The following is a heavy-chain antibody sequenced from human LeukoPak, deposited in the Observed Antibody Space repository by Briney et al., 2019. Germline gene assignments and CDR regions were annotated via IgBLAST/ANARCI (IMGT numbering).Heavy chain of an antibody. CDR3: AKLRMTKDFDY. J-gene: IGHJ4*02. CDR1: GVTFRSHC. D-gene: IGHD2-8*01. V-gene: IGHV3-30*02. CDR2: IRYDGSNK. Sequence: PPGGALRIPCGAAGVTFRSHCKHPGRPGPRKGLGGVAFIRYDGSNKYYADSVKGRFTISRDNSKNTLYLQMNSLRAEDTAVYYCAKLRMTKDFDYWGQGTLVTVSS.